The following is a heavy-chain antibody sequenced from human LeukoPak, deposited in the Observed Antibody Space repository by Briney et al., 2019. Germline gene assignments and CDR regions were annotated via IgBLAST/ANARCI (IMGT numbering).Heavy chain of an antibody. D-gene: IGHD6-19*01. CDR3: ARRKYSGGWYGTASDY. CDR2: INHSGST. Sequence: SSAPLSLTCAVYGGSFIGYYWGWIRQPPGKGLEWMGEINHSGSTNYNPSLKSRVTISVDTSENQFSLKLSSVTAADTAVYYCARRKYSGGWYGTASDYWGQGTLVTVSS. CDR1: GGSFIGYY. V-gene: IGHV4-34*01. J-gene: IGHJ4*02.